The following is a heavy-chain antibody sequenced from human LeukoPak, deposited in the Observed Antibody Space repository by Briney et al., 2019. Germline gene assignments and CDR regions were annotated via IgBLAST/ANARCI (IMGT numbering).Heavy chain of an antibody. D-gene: IGHD5-18*01. CDR2: VFYSGTT. V-gene: IGHV4-39*07. Sequence: PSETLSLTCAVYGDSISSSPYYWVWIRQPPGKGLEWIGGVFYSGTTYYNPSLKSRVTISVDTSKNQFSLQLRSVTAADTAVYYCARGGYQQTSTFDFWGQGTLVTVSS. CDR3: ARGGYQQTSTFDF. J-gene: IGHJ4*02. CDR1: GDSISSSPYY.